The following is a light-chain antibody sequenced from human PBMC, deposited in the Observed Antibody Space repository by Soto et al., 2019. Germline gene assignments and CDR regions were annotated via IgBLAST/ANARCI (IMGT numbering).Light chain of an antibody. Sequence: DIPMTQSLSSLSASVGDRVTITCQANQAINNALNWYQQSPGEAPKLLSYDASILEAGVPSRFSGSGLGTTFTLTISSLQPEDFATYYCQQFDNLPLTFGGGTKVELK. CDR1: QAINNA. CDR3: QQFDNLPLT. CDR2: DAS. J-gene: IGKJ4*01. V-gene: IGKV1-33*01.